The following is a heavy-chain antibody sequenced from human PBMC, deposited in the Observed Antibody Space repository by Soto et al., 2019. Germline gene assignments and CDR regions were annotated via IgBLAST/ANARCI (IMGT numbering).Heavy chain of an antibody. CDR3: ARGRLLYGDYLVYYYYMYV. J-gene: IGHJ6*03. V-gene: IGHV4-34*01. CDR2: INHSGST. CDR1: GGSFSGYY. Sequence: PSETLSLTCAVYGGSFSGYYWSWIRQPPGKGLEWIGEINHSGSTNYNPSLKSRVTISVDTSKNQFSLKLSSVTAADTAVYYCARGRLLYGDYLVYYYYMYVWGKGTTVTVSS. D-gene: IGHD4-17*01.